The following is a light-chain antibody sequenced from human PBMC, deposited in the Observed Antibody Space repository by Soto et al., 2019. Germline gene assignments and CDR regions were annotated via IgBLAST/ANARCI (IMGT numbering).Light chain of an antibody. CDR2: WAS. Sequence: DIVMTQSPDSLAVSLGERATINCKSSQSVLYSSNNKNYLAWYQQKPGQPPKLLIYWASTRESGVPDRFSGSGSGTDSTLTISSLQAEDVAVYYCQQYSSTPRTFGPGTKVDIK. V-gene: IGKV4-1*01. CDR3: QQYSSTPRT. CDR1: QSVLYSSNNKNY. J-gene: IGKJ3*01.